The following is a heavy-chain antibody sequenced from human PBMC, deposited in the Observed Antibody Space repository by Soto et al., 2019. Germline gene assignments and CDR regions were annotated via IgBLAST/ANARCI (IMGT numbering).Heavy chain of an antibody. CDR1: GFTFSSYG. D-gene: IGHD3-22*01. V-gene: IGHV3-30*18. CDR2: ISYDGSNK. J-gene: IGHJ4*02. CDR3: AKDSYRAIHYDSSGYFDY. Sequence: PGGSLRLSCAASGFTFSSYGMHWVRQAPGKGLEWVAVISYDGSNKYYADSVKGRFTISRDNSKNTLYLQMNSLRAEDTAVYYCAKDSYRAIHYDSSGYFDYWGQGTLVTVS.